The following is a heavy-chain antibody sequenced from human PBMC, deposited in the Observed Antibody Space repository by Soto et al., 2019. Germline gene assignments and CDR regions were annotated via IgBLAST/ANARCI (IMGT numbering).Heavy chain of an antibody. Sequence: QVQLQESGPGLVKPSQTLSLTCTVSGGSISSGDYYWSWIRQPTGKGLEWIGSIYYSGGTYYNPALRSRVTISVDTSKNQFSLKLNSVTAADTAVYYCASRHSSPYFDYWGQGTLVTVSS. V-gene: IGHV4-30-4*01. J-gene: IGHJ4*02. CDR1: GGSISSGDYY. CDR3: ASRHSSPYFDY. D-gene: IGHD6-13*01. CDR2: IYYSGGT.